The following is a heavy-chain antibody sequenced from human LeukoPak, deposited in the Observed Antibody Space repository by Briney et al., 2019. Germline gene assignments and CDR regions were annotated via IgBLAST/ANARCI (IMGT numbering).Heavy chain of an antibody. Sequence: GASVKVSCKASGYPFTDFLVHWVHQAPGQGLEWMGWLNPYSGGTYYAQRFQGRVTMTRDTSISTAYMELSRLKSDDTAIYYCAIDPVRGAFDYWGQGALVTVSS. CDR2: LNPYSGGT. V-gene: IGHV1-2*02. J-gene: IGHJ4*02. CDR3: AIDPVRGAFDY. CDR1: GYPFTDFL.